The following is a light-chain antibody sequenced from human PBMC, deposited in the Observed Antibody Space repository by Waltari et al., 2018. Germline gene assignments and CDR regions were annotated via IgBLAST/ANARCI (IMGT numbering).Light chain of an antibody. J-gene: IGKJ2*01. V-gene: IGKV1-5*03. CDR1: QSISTW. Sequence: DIQMTQSPSTLSASVGDRVTITCRASQSISTWLAWYQQKPGKAPNLLIYKASTLQSGVPSRFSGSGSGTEFTLTISSLQPDDFATYYCQQYSDNSPYTFGQGTKLDIK. CDR2: KAS. CDR3: QQYSDNSPYT.